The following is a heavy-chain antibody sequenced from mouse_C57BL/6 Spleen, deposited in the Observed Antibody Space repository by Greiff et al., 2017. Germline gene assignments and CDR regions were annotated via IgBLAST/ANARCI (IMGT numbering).Heavy chain of an antibody. Sequence: VQLQQSGAELVKPGASVKFSCKASGYEFSDYWMHWVKQRPGKGLEWIGQIDPGDGDTKYDGKFKGKATLTADTSSSTADLQLSSLTAEDSAGYCGAIGGGTHYSIAYWGQGTLVTVSS. CDR1: GYEFSDYW. D-gene: IGHD1-1*01. J-gene: IGHJ3*01. CDR2: IDPGDGDT. V-gene: IGHV1-80*01. CDR3: AIGGGTHYSIAY.